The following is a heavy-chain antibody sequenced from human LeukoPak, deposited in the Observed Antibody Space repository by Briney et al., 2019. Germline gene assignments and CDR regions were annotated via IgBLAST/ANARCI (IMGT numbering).Heavy chain of an antibody. D-gene: IGHD6-19*01. CDR1: GCSISSYY. CDR3: ARVAGGSGWYVDY. Sequence: SETLSLTCTVSGCSISSYYWSWIRQPPGKGLEWIGYIYYSGSTNYNPSLKSRVTISVDTSKNQFSLKLSSVTAADTAVYYCARVAGGSGWYVDYWGQGTLVTVSS. V-gene: IGHV4-59*01. J-gene: IGHJ4*02. CDR2: IYYSGST.